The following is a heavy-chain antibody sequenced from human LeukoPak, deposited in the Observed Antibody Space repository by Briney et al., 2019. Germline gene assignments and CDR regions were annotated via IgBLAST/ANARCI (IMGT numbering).Heavy chain of an antibody. Sequence: SETLSLTCTVSGGSISSSSYYWGWIRQPPRKGLEWIGSIYYSGSTYYNPSLKSRVTISVDTSKNQFSLKLSSVTAADTAVYYCASSGSYYNFFGYWGQGALVTVSS. CDR2: IYYSGST. CDR3: ASSGSYYNFFGY. CDR1: GGSISSSSYY. D-gene: IGHD3-10*01. J-gene: IGHJ4*02. V-gene: IGHV4-39*01.